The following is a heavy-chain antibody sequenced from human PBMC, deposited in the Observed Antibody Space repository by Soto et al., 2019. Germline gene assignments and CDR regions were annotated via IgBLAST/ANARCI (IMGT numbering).Heavy chain of an antibody. J-gene: IGHJ2*01. CDR3: ASKNPTVWGYFDL. CDR2: ISSSGSTI. D-gene: IGHD4-17*01. Sequence: GGSLRLSCAASGFTFSSYEMNWVRQAPGKGLEWVSYISSSGSTIYYADSVKGRFTISRDNAKNSLYLQMNSLRAEDTAVYCCASKNPTVWGYFDLWGRGTLVTVSS. V-gene: IGHV3-48*03. CDR1: GFTFSSYE.